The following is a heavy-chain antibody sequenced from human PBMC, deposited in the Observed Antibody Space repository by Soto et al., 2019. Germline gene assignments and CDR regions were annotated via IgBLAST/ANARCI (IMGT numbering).Heavy chain of an antibody. CDR1: GDTFNFYS. CDR2: VNPILSMS. D-gene: IGHD3-10*01. CDR3: ASSYGSGYRAFDY. V-gene: IGHV1-69*02. J-gene: IGHJ4*02. Sequence: QVQLVQSGAEVKRPGSSVKVSCKASGDTFNFYSINWVRQAPGVGLEWVGRVNPILSMSNYAQRFQGRVTMTADKSTSTAYMDPRSLRSEDTAIYYCASSYGSGYRAFDYWGQGALVTVSS.